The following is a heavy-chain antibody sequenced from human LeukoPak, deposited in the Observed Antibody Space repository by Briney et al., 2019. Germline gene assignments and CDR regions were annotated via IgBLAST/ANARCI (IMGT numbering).Heavy chain of an antibody. D-gene: IGHD3-22*01. J-gene: IGHJ3*02. V-gene: IGHV1-18*01. Sequence: ASVKVSCKASGYTFTSYGINWVRQAPGQGLEWMGWISAYNGNTNYAQKLQGRVTMTTDTSTSTAYMELRSLRSDDTAVYYCARDTPNYDSSGYRSDAFDIWGQGTMVTVSS. CDR1: GYTFTSYG. CDR2: ISAYNGNT. CDR3: ARDTPNYDSSGYRSDAFDI.